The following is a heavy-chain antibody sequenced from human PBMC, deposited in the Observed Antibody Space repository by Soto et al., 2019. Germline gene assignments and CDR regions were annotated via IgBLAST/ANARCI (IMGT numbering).Heavy chain of an antibody. Sequence: GWSLRLSCTASGFTFGDYAMSWFRQAPGKGLEWVGFIRSKAYGGTTEYAASVKGRFTISRDDSKSIAYLQMNSLKTADTAVYYCTRDRGLNYYDSSGYYPLFDYWGQGTLVTVSS. CDR3: TRDRGLNYYDSSGYYPLFDY. CDR2: IRSKAYGGTT. D-gene: IGHD3-22*01. CDR1: GFTFGDYA. V-gene: IGHV3-49*03. J-gene: IGHJ4*02.